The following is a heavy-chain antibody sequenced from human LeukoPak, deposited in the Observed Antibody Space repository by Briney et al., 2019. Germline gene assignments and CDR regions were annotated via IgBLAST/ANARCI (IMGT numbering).Heavy chain of an antibody. D-gene: IGHD1-26*01. V-gene: IGHV1-2*02. Sequence: ASVKVSCKASGGTFSSYAISWVRQAPGQGLEWMGWINPNSGDTNYAQKFQGRVTMTRDTSISTTYMDLTRLRSDDTAVYYCARFYRGRWEIPLDYWGQGTLVTVSS. J-gene: IGHJ4*02. CDR3: ARFYRGRWEIPLDY. CDR2: INPNSGDT. CDR1: GGTFSSYA.